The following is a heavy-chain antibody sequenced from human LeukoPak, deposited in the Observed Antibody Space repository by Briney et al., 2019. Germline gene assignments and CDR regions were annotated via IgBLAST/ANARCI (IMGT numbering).Heavy chain of an antibody. CDR1: GFTFSSYA. CDR3: ARRRYNWNAIDY. V-gene: IGHV3-23*01. J-gene: IGHJ4*02. CDR2: ISGRGGST. Sequence: PGGSLRLSCAASGFTFSSYAMSWVRQAPGKGLEWVSAISGRGGSTYYADSVKGRFTISRDNAKNSLYLQMNSLRAEDTAVYYCARRRYNWNAIDYWGQGTLVTVSS. D-gene: IGHD1-20*01.